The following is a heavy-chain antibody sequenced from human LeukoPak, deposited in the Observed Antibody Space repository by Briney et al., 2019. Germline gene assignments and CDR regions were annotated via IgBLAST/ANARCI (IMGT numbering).Heavy chain of an antibody. J-gene: IGHJ5*02. Sequence: PGGSLRLSCAASGFTFSSYWMSWVRQAPGKGLEWVANIKQDGSEKYYVDSVKGRFTISRDNAKNSLYLQMNSLRAEDTAVYYCARDASSGSSWFDPWGQGTLVTVSS. CDR1: GFTFSSYW. D-gene: IGHD3-10*01. CDR3: ARDASSGSSWFDP. CDR2: IKQDGSEK. V-gene: IGHV3-7*01.